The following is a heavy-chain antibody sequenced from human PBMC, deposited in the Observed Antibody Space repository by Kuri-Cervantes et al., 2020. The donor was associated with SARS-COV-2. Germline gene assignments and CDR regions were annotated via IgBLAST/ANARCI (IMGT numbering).Heavy chain of an antibody. Sequence: GESLKISCAASGFTVSSNYMSWVRQAPGKGLEWVSAISGSGGSTYYADSVKGRFTISRDNSKNTLYLQMNSLRAEDTAVYYCAKAENLWFGELPRIYGMDVWGQGTTVTVSS. V-gene: IGHV3-23*01. J-gene: IGHJ6*02. CDR3: AKAENLWFGELPRIYGMDV. D-gene: IGHD3-10*01. CDR2: ISGSGGST. CDR1: GFTVSSNY.